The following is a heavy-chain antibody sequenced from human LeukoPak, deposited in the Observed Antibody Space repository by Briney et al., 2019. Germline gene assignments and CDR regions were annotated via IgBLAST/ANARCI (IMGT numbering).Heavy chain of an antibody. CDR1: GGSISSSSYY. Sequence: SETLSLTCTVSGGSISSSSYYWGWIRQPPGKGLEWIGSIYYSGSTYYNPSLKSRVTISVDTSKNQFSLKLSSVTAADTAVYYCARVSRGYSYGYTVDYWGQGTLVTVSS. J-gene: IGHJ4*02. D-gene: IGHD5-18*01. V-gene: IGHV4-39*07. CDR3: ARVSRGYSYGYTVDY. CDR2: IYYSGST.